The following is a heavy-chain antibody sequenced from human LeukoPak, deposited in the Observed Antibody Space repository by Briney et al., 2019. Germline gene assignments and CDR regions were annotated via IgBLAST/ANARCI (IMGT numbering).Heavy chain of an antibody. J-gene: IGHJ4*02. CDR2: ISGSGGST. CDR1: GFTVSSNY. Sequence: GGSLRLSCAASGFTVSSNYMSWVRQAPGKGLEWVSAISGSGGSTYYADSVKGRFTISRDNSKNTLYLQMNSLRAEDTAVYYCAKVGSGSSDLDYWGQGTLVTVSS. CDR3: AKVGSGSSDLDY. D-gene: IGHD3-10*01. V-gene: IGHV3-23*01.